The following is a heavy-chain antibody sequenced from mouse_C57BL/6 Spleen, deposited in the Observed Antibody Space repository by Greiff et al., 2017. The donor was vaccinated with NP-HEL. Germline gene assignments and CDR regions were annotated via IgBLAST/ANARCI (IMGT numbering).Heavy chain of an antibody. CDR1: GYTFTDYE. Sequence: VQLKPSGAELVRPGASVTLSCQASGYTFTDYEMHWVEQTPVPGLEWIGAIYPETGGTAYHQKFQGKAILTADKSSSTAYMELRSLTSEDSAVYYCTRSGNYFDYWGQGTTLTVSS. J-gene: IGHJ2*01. CDR2: IYPETGGT. V-gene: IGHV1-15*01. D-gene: IGHD1-1*01. CDR3: TRSGNYFDY.